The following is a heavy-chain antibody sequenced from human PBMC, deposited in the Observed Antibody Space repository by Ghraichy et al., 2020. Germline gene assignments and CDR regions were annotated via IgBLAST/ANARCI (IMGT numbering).Heavy chain of an antibody. CDR3: ARGSRFFDY. CDR2: IYYSGST. CDR1: GGSISGYY. Sequence: SETLSLTCTVSGGSISGYYWSWIRQPPGKGLEWIGYIYYSGSTSYSPSLKSRVTISVDTSKNQFSLKLSSVTAADTAVYYCARGSRFFDYWGLGTLVTVSS. J-gene: IGHJ4*02. D-gene: IGHD3-3*01. V-gene: IGHV4-59*01.